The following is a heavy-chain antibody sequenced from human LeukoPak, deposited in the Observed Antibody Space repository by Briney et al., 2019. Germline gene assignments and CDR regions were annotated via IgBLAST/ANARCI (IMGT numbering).Heavy chain of an antibody. V-gene: IGHV1-8*03. CDR3: ARLSLKVLEWSPTKGKETHYFDY. D-gene: IGHD3-3*01. Sequence: ASVKVSCKASGYTFTSYDINWVRQATGQGLEWMGWMSPNSGNTGYAQKFQGRVTITRNTSISTAYMELSSLRSEDTAVYYCARLSLKVLEWSPTKGKETHYFDYWGQGTLVTVSS. J-gene: IGHJ4*02. CDR1: GYTFTSYD. CDR2: MSPNSGNT.